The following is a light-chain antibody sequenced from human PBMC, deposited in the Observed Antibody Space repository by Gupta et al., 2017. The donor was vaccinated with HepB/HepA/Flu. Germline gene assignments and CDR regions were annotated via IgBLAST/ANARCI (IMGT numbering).Light chain of an antibody. CDR2: KAS. CDR3: HRYARYRLS. Sequence: DIQMTQSPSTLSASVGDRVAITCRASQNIDVFLAWYQQKPGKAPNILIYKASTLQSGVPSRFSGSGSGTEFTLTINNIQSDDFATYYCHRYARYRLSFGQGTKLEIK. CDR1: QNIDVF. V-gene: IGKV1-5*03. J-gene: IGKJ2*03.